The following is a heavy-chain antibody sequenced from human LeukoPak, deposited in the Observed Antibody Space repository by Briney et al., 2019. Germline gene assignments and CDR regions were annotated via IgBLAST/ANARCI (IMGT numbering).Heavy chain of an antibody. V-gene: IGHV4-59*01. CDR2: IYYSGST. CDR3: ARGLGYCTNGVCYRWFDP. Sequence: SETLSLTCSVSDGSINSYYWSWIRQPPGKGLEWIGYIYYSGSTNYNPSLKSRVTISVDTSKNQFSLKLSSVTAADTAVYYCARGLGYCTNGVCYRWFDPWGQGTLVTVSS. J-gene: IGHJ5*02. D-gene: IGHD2-8*01. CDR1: DGSINSYY.